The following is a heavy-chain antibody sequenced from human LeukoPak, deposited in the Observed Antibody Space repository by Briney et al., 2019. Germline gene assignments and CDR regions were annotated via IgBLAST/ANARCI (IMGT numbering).Heavy chain of an antibody. Sequence: SETLSLTCILSGYSISSDYFWGLVRQPPGKGLEWIGSIFHSGSVYYNPSLKSRVTISVDPSKNRFSLKLTSVTAADTAVYYCARVVASTSIDSWGQGTLVTVSS. CDR3: ARVVASTSIDS. CDR1: GYSISSDYF. D-gene: IGHD2-15*01. CDR2: IFHSGSV. J-gene: IGHJ4*02. V-gene: IGHV4-38-2*02.